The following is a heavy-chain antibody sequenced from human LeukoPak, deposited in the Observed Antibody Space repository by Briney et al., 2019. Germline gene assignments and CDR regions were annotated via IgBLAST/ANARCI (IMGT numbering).Heavy chain of an antibody. CDR2: ISYYGSNK. Sequence: GGSLRLSCAASGFTFSSYGMHWVRQAPGKGLEWVAVISYYGSNKYYADSVEGRFTISRDNSKNTPYLQMNSLRAEDTAVYYCAIIAAAGEDAFDIWGQGTMLTVSS. J-gene: IGHJ3*02. CDR3: AIIAAAGEDAFDI. V-gene: IGHV3-30*03. D-gene: IGHD6-13*01. CDR1: GFTFSSYG.